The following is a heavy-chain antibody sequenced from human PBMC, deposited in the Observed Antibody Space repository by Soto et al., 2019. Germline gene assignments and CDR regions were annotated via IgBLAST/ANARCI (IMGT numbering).Heavy chain of an antibody. Sequence: PGGSLRLSCEASGFIFTNFWMHWVRQVPGKGLVWVSRIDTSGSSTSYADSVKGRITISRDNAKNTVSLQMNSLRAEDTGVYYCAKDSWYFDLWSQGSLVTVSS. CDR1: GFIFTNFW. V-gene: IGHV3-74*01. J-gene: IGHJ4*02. CDR3: AKDSWYFDL. CDR2: IDTSGSST. D-gene: IGHD6-13*01.